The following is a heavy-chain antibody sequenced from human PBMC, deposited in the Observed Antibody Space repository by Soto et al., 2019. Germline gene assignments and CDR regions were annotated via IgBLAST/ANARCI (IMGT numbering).Heavy chain of an antibody. D-gene: IGHD6-19*01. V-gene: IGHV3-23*01. CDR2: ISGSGGST. CDR3: AKDTQGIAVAGTNFDY. CDR1: GFTFSSYV. J-gene: IGHJ4*02. Sequence: EVQLLESGGGLVQPGGSLRLSCAASGFTFSSYVMSWVRQAPGKGLEWVSAISGSGGSTYYADSVKGRFTISRDNSKNTLYLQMNSLRAEDTAVYYCAKDTQGIAVAGTNFDYWGQGTLVTVSS.